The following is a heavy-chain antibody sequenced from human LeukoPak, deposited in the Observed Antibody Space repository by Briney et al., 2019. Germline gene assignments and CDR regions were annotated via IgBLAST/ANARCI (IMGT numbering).Heavy chain of an antibody. CDR2: IYPADSDT. D-gene: IGHD3-10*01. CDR1: GYICTNYR. CDR3: ARQSRDGSKTRGYYFDY. Sequence: GESLKISCQVSGYICTNYRIGWVRQMPGKGLESMGIIYPADSDTTYSPSFQGQVTISADKSISTVYLQWSSLKASDTAMYYCARQSRDGSKTRGYYFDYWGPGTQATVSS. J-gene: IGHJ4*02. V-gene: IGHV5-51*01.